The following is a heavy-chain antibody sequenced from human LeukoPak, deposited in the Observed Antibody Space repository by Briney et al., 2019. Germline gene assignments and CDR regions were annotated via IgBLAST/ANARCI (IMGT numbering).Heavy chain of an antibody. CDR2: IYPGDSDT. CDR1: GYSFTGYW. Sequence: GESLKISCKGSGYSFTGYWIVWVRQMPGKGLEWMGIIYPGDSDTRYSPSFQGQVTISADKSISTAYLQWSSLKASDTAMYYCARHAQYDFWSGYNYYYYYMDVWGKGTTVTVSS. V-gene: IGHV5-51*01. D-gene: IGHD3-3*01. J-gene: IGHJ6*03. CDR3: ARHAQYDFWSGYNYYYYYMDV.